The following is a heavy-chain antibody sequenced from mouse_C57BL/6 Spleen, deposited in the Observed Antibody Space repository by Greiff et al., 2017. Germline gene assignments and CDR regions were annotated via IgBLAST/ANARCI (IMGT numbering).Heavy chain of an antibody. V-gene: IGHV1-54*01. Sequence: VKLQESGAELVRPGTSVKVSCKASGYAFTNYLIEWVKQRHGQGLEWIGVINPGSGGTNYNEKFKGKATLTADKSSSTAYMQLSSLTSEDSAVYFCAREEDDGYSDYWGQGTTLTVSS. CDR3: AREEDDGYSDY. CDR2: INPGSGGT. J-gene: IGHJ2*01. D-gene: IGHD2-3*01. CDR1: GYAFTNYL.